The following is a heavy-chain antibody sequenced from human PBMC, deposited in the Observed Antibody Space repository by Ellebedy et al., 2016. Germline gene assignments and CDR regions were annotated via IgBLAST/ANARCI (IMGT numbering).Heavy chain of an antibody. V-gene: IGHV3-23*01. CDR2: VSSSGGST. J-gene: IGHJ4*02. Sequence: GGSLRLSCAASGFTFSSYAMSWVRQAPGKGLEWVSGVSSSGGSTYYTDSVKGRFTISRDNSKNTLYLQMNSLRAEDTAVYYCAKELIVWSGYNYFDDWGQGTLVTVSS. D-gene: IGHD3-3*01. CDR1: GFTFSSYA. CDR3: AKELIVWSGYNYFDD.